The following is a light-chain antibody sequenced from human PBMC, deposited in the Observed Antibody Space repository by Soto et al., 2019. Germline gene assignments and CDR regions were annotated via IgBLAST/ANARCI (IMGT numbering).Light chain of an antibody. CDR2: LNSDGSH. Sequence: QPVLTQSPSASASLGASVKLTCTLSSGHSSYAIAWHQQQPEKGPRYLMKLNSDGSHSKGDGIPDRFSGSSSGAERYLTISSLQYEDEADYYCQTWGTGIGVFGTGTKLTVL. J-gene: IGLJ1*01. V-gene: IGLV4-69*01. CDR1: SGHSSYA. CDR3: QTWGTGIGV.